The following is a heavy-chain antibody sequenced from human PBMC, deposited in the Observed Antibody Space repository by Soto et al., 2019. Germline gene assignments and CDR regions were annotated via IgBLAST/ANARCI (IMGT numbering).Heavy chain of an antibody. V-gene: IGHV3-30*18. CDR3: AKDAPRYSGFDFSQ. CDR1: GFSLSTYG. J-gene: IGHJ4*02. Sequence: QVQLVESGGGVVQPGRPLRLSCEASGFSLSTYGMHWVRQAPGKGLEWVAVISYDGSNKYHADSVKGRFTISRDNSRNTLYLQMNSLRLDDTAVYYCAKDAPRYSGFDFSQWGQGTLVTVSS. D-gene: IGHD5-12*01. CDR2: ISYDGSNK.